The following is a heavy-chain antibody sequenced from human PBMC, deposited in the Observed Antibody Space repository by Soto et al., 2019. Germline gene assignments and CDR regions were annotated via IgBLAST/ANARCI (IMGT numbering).Heavy chain of an antibody. CDR3: ARQGYIRFDAGSIY. CDR1: GASISSSSYY. CDR2: VFYTGTT. V-gene: IGHV4-39*01. Sequence: QLQLQESGPGLVKPSETLSLTCTVSGASISSSSYYWGWIRQPPGKGLEWIGSVFYTGTTYYNPSLKSRLSISVDTSKNQFSLRLNSVTAADTAVYYCARQGYIRFDAGSIYWGQGTLVTVSS. J-gene: IGHJ4*02. D-gene: IGHD1-1*01.